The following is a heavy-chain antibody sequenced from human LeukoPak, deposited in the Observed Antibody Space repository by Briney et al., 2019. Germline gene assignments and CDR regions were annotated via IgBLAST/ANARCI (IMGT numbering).Heavy chain of an antibody. Sequence: GASVRVSSSPSVYTYNHCFMKGVRPPRAQDLEWMGWISAYNGNTNYAQKLQGRVTMTTDTSTSTAYMELRSLRSDDTAVYYCARNRGSSSPGEYGMDVWGQGTTVTVSS. D-gene: IGHD6-13*01. CDR3: ARNRGSSSPGEYGMDV. V-gene: IGHV1-18*04. CDR2: ISAYNGNT. CDR1: VYTYNHCF. J-gene: IGHJ6*02.